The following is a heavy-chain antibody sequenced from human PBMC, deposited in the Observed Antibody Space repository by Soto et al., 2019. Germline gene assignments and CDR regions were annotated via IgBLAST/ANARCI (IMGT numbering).Heavy chain of an antibody. CDR3: ASNSHARFTGLGY. J-gene: IGHJ4*02. CDR1: GYTFTNYR. V-gene: IGHV1-46*01. CDR2: INPSDGTT. D-gene: IGHD3-16*01. Sequence: ASVKVSCKASGYTFTNYRMLWVRQAPGQGLEWMGVINPSDGTTKYAQRFQGRATMTRDTSTSTVYMELSSLRSEETAVYYCASNSHARFTGLGYCGQLTLVPVSS.